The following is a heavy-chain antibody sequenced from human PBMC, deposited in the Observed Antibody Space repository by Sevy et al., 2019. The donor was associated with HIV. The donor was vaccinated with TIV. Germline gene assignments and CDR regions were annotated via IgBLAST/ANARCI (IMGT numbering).Heavy chain of an antibody. D-gene: IGHD6-19*01. CDR1: GFTVSSNY. CDR2: IYSGGST. CDR3: ARARAHIAVAGTPGAFDI. J-gene: IGHJ3*02. V-gene: IGHV3-66*02. Sequence: GGSLRLSCAASGFTVSSNYMSWVRQAPGKGLEWVSVIYSGGSTYYADSVKGRFTISRDNSKNTLSLQMNSLRAEDTAVYYCARARAHIAVAGTPGAFDIWGQGTMVTVSS.